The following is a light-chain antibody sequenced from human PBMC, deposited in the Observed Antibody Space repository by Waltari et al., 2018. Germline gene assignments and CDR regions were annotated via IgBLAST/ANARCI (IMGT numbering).Light chain of an antibody. CDR1: NIGGRS. CDR3: HVWDGKTVM. Sequence: SSVLTQAPSVSVAPGQTATVTSGGDNIGGRSVHWYQQRPGRAPVLVVYLDSDRPPGIPDRFSGSKSGNAATLTISRVEAGDEADYYCHVWDGKTVMFGGGTKLTVL. CDR2: LDS. J-gene: IGLJ3*02. V-gene: IGLV3-21*02.